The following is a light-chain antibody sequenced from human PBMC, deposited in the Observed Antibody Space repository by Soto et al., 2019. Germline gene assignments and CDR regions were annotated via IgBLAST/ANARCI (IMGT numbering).Light chain of an antibody. J-gene: IGKJ4*01. CDR3: QRYGSSTLT. Sequence: EIVLTQSPGTLSLSPGERATLSCRASQSVSSSYLAWYQQKPGQAPRLLIYGASSRATGIPDRFSGSGPGTDFTLTISRLEPEDFAVYYCQRYGSSTLTFGGGTKVDIK. CDR1: QSVSSSY. CDR2: GAS. V-gene: IGKV3-20*01.